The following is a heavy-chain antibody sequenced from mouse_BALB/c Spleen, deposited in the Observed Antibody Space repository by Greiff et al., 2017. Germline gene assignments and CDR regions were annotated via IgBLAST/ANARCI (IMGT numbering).Heavy chain of an antibody. CDR1: GFNIKDYY. J-gene: IGHJ3*01. V-gene: IGHV14-1*02. CDR3: AHGTWFAY. D-gene: IGHD2-1*01. Sequence: VQLQQSGAELVRPGALVKLSCKASGFNIKDYYMHWVKQRPEQGLEWIGWIDPENGNTIYDPKFQGKASITADTSSNTAYLQLSSLTSEDTAVYYCAHGTWFAYWGQGTLVTVSA. CDR2: IDPENGNT.